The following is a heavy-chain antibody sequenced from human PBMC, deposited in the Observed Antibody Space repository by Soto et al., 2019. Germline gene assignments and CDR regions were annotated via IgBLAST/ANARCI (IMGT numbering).Heavy chain of an antibody. CDR3: ARHRAPILGYCSSTSCYVHYFDY. Sequence: QLQLQESGPGLVKPSETLSLTCTVSGGSISSSSYYWGWIRQPPGKGLEWIGSIYYSGSTYYNPSLKSRVTISVDTSKNQLSLKLSSVTAADTAVYYCARHRAPILGYCSSTSCYVHYFDYWGQGTLVTVSS. J-gene: IGHJ4*02. D-gene: IGHD2-2*01. CDR1: GGSISSSSYY. CDR2: IYYSGST. V-gene: IGHV4-39*01.